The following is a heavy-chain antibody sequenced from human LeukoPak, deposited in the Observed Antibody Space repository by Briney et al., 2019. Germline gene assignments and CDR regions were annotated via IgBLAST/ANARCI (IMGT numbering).Heavy chain of an antibody. D-gene: IGHD3-22*01. CDR1: GGSISSYY. CDR2: IYYSGNT. CDR3: ARERKNYYDSSGYYYDY. V-gene: IGHV4-59*01. Sequence: PSETLSLTCTVSGGSISSYYWSWIRQPPGKGLEWIGYIYYSGNTNYNPSLKGRVNISVDTSTHQFSLKLSSVTAADTAVYYCARERKNYYDSSGYYYDYWGQGTLVTVSS. J-gene: IGHJ4*02.